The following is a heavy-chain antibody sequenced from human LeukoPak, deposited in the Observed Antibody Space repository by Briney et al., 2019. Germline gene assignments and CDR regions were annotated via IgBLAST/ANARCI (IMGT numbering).Heavy chain of an antibody. Sequence: ASVKVSCKASGYTFTSYAMNWVRQAPGQGLEWMGWINTNTGNPTYAQGFTGRFVFSLDTSVSTAYLQISSLKAEDTAVYYCARGDVVGIAAAGHFDYWGQGTLVTVSS. V-gene: IGHV7-4-1*02. CDR3: ARGDVVGIAAAGHFDY. J-gene: IGHJ4*02. CDR1: GYTFTSYA. CDR2: INTNTGNP. D-gene: IGHD6-13*01.